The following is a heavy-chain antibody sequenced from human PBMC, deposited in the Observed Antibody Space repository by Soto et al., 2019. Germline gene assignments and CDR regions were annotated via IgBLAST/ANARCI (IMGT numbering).Heavy chain of an antibody. Sequence: PGGSLRLSCAASGFTFSSYAMSWVRQAPGKGLDWVSTISGSGGSTYYADSVQGRFTISSDSSKNTLYLQMNSLRAEDTAIFYCAKDSGLYYDSSGHYGFFDNWGQGTLVTVSS. CDR1: GFTFSSYA. D-gene: IGHD3-22*01. CDR2: ISGSGGST. CDR3: AKDSGLYYDSSGHYGFFDN. J-gene: IGHJ4*02. V-gene: IGHV3-23*01.